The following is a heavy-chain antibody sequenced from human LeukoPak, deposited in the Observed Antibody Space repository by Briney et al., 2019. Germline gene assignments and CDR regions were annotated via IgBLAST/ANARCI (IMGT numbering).Heavy chain of an antibody. D-gene: IGHD6-19*01. CDR1: GYTFTTDD. CDR2: ISPGTGKT. V-gene: IGHV1-8*01. Sequence: ASVKVSCEASGYTFTTDDINWVRQASGRGLEWMGLISPGTGKTRYPQKFQGRVTMTRDTSINTVYMELSSLRSEDTAIYYCARVFGQWLAVDWGQGTPVIVSS. CDR3: ARVFGQWLAVD. J-gene: IGHJ4*02.